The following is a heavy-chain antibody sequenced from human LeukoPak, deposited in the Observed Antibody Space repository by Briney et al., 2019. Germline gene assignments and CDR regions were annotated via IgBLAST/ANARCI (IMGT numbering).Heavy chain of an antibody. J-gene: IGHJ2*01. V-gene: IGHV1-2*02. CDR3: ARGGLDWYFDL. CDR2: INPNSGGT. Sequence: RRASVKVSCKASGYTFTGYYMHWVRQAPGQGLEWMGWINPNSGGTSYAQKFQGRVTMTRDTSISTAYMELSRLRSDDTAVYYCARGGLDWYFDLWGRGTLVTVSS. D-gene: IGHD3/OR15-3a*01. CDR1: GYTFTGYY.